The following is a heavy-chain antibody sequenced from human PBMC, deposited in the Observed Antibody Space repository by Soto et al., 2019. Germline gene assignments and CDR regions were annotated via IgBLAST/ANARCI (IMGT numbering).Heavy chain of an antibody. CDR2: ISHIDEPKI. CDR1: GFSFKNYA. Sequence: QVQLVESGGGVVQPGSSLRLSCAASGFSFKNYAFHWVRQAPGKGLEWVALISHIDEPKIFYADSVQGRFTISRDNFKNTVSLQMNSLRDEDTAVYHCARGVRAETYYNAFDYWGQGTQVTVSS. J-gene: IGHJ4*01. CDR3: ARGVRAETYYNAFDY. D-gene: IGHD3-10*01. V-gene: IGHV3-30-3*01.